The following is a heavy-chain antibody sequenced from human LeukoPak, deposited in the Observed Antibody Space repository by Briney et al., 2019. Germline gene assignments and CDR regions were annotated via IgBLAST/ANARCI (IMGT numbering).Heavy chain of an antibody. CDR3: ARDDIVGSGLGFDP. J-gene: IGHJ5*02. CDR2: INSNSGGT. Sequence: ASLKDSCKASGYTFTAYYIHWLRQASGQRPEWMGLINSNSGGTNYARKFQGRVTMTRDTSISTAYVELTSLTSDDTAVYYCARDDIVGSGLGFDPWGQGTLVTVSS. V-gene: IGHV1-2*02. D-gene: IGHD5-12*01. CDR1: GYTFTAYY.